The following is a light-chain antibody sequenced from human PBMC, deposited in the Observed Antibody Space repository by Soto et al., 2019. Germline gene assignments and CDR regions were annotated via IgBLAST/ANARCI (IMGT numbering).Light chain of an antibody. CDR3: QQYDKLPLT. J-gene: IGKJ4*01. V-gene: IGKV1-33*01. CDR2: DAF. CDR1: QDINSY. Sequence: DIQMTQSPSSLSASVGDRVTITCQASQDINSYLAWYQQKPGKAPKFLNFDAFNLERGVPSRFSGSGSGTEFTFTISSLQPEDVATYYFQQYDKLPLTFGGGTKVEVK.